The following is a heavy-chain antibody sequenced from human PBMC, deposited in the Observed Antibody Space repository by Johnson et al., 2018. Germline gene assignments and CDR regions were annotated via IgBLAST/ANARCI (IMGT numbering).Heavy chain of an antibody. V-gene: IGHV3-23*04. D-gene: IGHD1-1*01. CDR2: ISGSGGST. J-gene: IGHJ4*02. CDR1: GFTFSSYA. Sequence: EVQLVESGGGVVQPGRSLRLSCAASGFTFSSYAMSWVRQAPGKGLEWVAAISGSGGSTYYAGSVKGRFTISRDNAKNSLYLQMNSRSADDTAVYYCANSWNSLGLGDCWGQGTLVSVSS. CDR3: ANSWNSLGLGDC.